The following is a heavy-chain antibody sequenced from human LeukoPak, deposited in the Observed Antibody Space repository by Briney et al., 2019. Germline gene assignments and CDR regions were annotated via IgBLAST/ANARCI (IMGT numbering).Heavy chain of an antibody. CDR1: GFTFSSYG. V-gene: IGHV3-30*03. CDR2: ISYDGSNK. CDR3: ASFRWLGTPDFDY. J-gene: IGHJ4*02. D-gene: IGHD5-24*01. Sequence: PGGSLRLSCAASGFTFSSYGMHWVRQAPGKGLEWVAVISYDGSNKYYADSVKGRFTISRDNSKNTLYLQMNSLRAEDTAVYYCASFRWLGTPDFDYWGQGTLVTVSS.